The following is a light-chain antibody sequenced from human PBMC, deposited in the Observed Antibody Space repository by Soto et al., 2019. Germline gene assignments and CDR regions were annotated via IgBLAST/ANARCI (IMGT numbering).Light chain of an antibody. J-gene: IGKJ5*01. V-gene: IGKV3-20*01. CDR1: QSISSRY. Sequence: EIVLTQSPGTLSLSPGERATLSCRASQSISSRYVAWYKQKPGQAPSLLIYGASSRATGFPDRFSGSGSGTDFTLTISRLEPEDFAVYYCQQYGSSPITFGQGTRLEIK. CDR2: GAS. CDR3: QQYGSSPIT.